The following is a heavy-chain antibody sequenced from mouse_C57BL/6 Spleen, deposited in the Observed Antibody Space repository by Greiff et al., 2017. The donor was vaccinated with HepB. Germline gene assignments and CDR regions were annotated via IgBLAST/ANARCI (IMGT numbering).Heavy chain of an antibody. D-gene: IGHD1-1*01. CDR2: ISYDGSN. CDR3: ARNFYYGSSYYYAMNY. J-gene: IGHJ4*01. V-gene: IGHV3-6*01. CDR1: GYSITSGYY. Sequence: ESGPGLVKPSQSLSLTCSVTGYSITSGYYWNWIRQFPGNKLEWMGYISYDGSNNYNPSLKNRISITRDTAKNQFFLKLNSVTTEDTATYYCARNFYYGSSYYYAMNYWGQGTSVTVSS.